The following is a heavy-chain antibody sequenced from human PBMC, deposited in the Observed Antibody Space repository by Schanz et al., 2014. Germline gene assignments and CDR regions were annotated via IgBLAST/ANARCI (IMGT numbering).Heavy chain of an antibody. CDR3: AIIGVMVAVAGTRADY. V-gene: IGHV3-48*04. D-gene: IGHD6-19*01. Sequence: EVQLLESGGGLVQPGGSLRLSCAASGFTFSSYAMSWVRQAPGKGLEWVSYISSSGTTIYYADSVKGRFTISRDNAKNTLFLQMNRLRAEDTALYYCAIIGVMVAVAGTRADYWGQGTLVTVSS. J-gene: IGHJ4*02. CDR1: GFTFSSYA. CDR2: ISSSGTTI.